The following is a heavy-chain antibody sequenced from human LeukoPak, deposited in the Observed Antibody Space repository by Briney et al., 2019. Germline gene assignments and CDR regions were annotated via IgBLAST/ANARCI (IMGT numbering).Heavy chain of an antibody. Sequence: PGGSLRLSCAASGLTFTGYALSWVRQAPGKGLEWLSAISGGGGTTYYAGSVKGRFTISRDTSKSTVYLQMNSLRAEDTAVYYCAKGGTYGSGRSPPVWFDPWGQGTLVTVSS. V-gene: IGHV3-23*01. D-gene: IGHD3-10*01. CDR1: GLTFTGYA. CDR2: ISGGGGTT. CDR3: AKGGTYGSGRSPPVWFDP. J-gene: IGHJ5*02.